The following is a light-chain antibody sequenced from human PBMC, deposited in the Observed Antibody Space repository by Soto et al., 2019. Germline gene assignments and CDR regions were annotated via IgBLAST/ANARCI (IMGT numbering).Light chain of an antibody. Sequence: QSALTQPASVSGSPGQSITISCTGTSSDVGFYNLVSWYHQYPGKAPKLILYAGTKRPSGLSTRFSGSMSGNTASLTISGLQAEDEGNYYCCSYAASDTLLFGGGTKLTVL. J-gene: IGLJ2*01. CDR3: CSYAASDTLL. CDR2: AGT. CDR1: SSDVGFYNL. V-gene: IGLV2-23*01.